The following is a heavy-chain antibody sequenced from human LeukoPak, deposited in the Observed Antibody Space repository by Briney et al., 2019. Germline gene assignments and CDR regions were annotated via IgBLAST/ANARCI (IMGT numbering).Heavy chain of an antibody. CDR1: GYTFTGYY. J-gene: IGHJ6*03. CDR3: ARFGGYCSSTSCYTEHYYYYYMDV. CDR2: INPNSGGT. D-gene: IGHD2-2*02. Sequence: GASVKVSCKASGYTFTGYYMHWVRQAPGQGLEWMGWINPNSGGTNYAQKFQGRVTMTRDTSTSTAYMELSRLRSDDTALYYCARFGGYCSSTSCYTEHYYYYYMDVWGKGTTVTVSS. V-gene: IGHV1-2*02.